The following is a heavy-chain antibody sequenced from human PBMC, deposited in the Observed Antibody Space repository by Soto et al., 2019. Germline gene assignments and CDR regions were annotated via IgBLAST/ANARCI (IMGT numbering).Heavy chain of an antibody. J-gene: IGHJ5*02. V-gene: IGHV2-26*04. CDR3: ASTYSSSWYWFDP. CDR1: GFSLSNAGLG. CDR2: IFSNDEK. D-gene: IGHD6-13*01. Sequence: QVTVKESGPMLVKPTETLTLTCTVSGFSLSNAGLGVSWIRQPPGKALEWLAHIFSNDEKSYSTSLKSRLTISKDTSKSQVVLTMTNMDPVDTATYYCASTYSSSWYWFDPWGQGTLVTVSS.